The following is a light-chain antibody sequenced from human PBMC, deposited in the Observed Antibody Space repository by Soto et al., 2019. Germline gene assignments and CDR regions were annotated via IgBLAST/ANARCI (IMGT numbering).Light chain of an antibody. CDR1: QSISPW. J-gene: IGKJ1*01. Sequence: DIQMTQSPSTLSASVGDRVTITCRASQSISPWLAWYQQKPGKAPKLLIYDVSRLEGGVTSRFSGSRSGTEFTLTINSLHPDDSATYYCQQYNTYCTFGQGTKVEI. CDR3: QQYNTYCT. CDR2: DVS. V-gene: IGKV1-5*01.